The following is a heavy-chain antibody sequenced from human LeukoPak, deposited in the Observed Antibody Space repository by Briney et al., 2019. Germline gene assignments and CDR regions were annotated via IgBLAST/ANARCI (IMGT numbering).Heavy chain of an antibody. CDR1: GGSFSGYY. CDR3: ARGGRLRHFDWLPSNWFDP. V-gene: IGHV4-34*01. Sequence: PSETLSLTCAVYGGSFSGYYWSWIRQPPGKGLEWIGEINHSGSTNYNPSLKSRVTISVDTSKNQFSLKLSSVTAADTAVYYCARGGRLRHFDWLPSNWFDPWGQGTLVTVSS. J-gene: IGHJ5*02. CDR2: INHSGST. D-gene: IGHD3-9*01.